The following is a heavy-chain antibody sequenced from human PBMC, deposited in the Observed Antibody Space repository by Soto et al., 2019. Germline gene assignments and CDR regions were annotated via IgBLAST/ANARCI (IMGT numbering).Heavy chain of an antibody. CDR1: GFTFSNYA. Sequence: GGSLRLSCAASGFTFSNYAMSWVRQAPGKGLEWVSLISGSGGSTYYADSVKGRFTISRDNSKDTLYLQMNSLRAEDTAVYYCAKDLGYCSGGSCGIFAYWGQGTLVTVSS. CDR2: ISGSGGST. J-gene: IGHJ4*02. V-gene: IGHV3-23*01. CDR3: AKDLGYCSGGSCGIFAY. D-gene: IGHD2-15*01.